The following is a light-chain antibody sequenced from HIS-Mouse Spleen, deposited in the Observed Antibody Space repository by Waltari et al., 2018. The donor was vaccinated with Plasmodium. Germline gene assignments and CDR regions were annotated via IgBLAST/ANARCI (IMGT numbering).Light chain of an antibody. CDR2: DDS. V-gene: IGLV3-10*01. CDR1: ALPNTY. Sequence: SYELTQPPSVAVPPGQTARITCSGDALPNTYAYWYQKKSGQAPVLVIYDDSKRPSGIPERFSGSSSGTMATLTISGAQVEDEADYYCYSTDSSGNHRVFGGGTKLTVL. CDR3: YSTDSSGNHRV. J-gene: IGLJ3*02.